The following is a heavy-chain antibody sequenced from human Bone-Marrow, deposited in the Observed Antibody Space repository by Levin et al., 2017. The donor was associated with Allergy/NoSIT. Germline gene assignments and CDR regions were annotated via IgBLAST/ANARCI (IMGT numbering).Heavy chain of an antibody. CDR1: GFTFGSYG. V-gene: IGHV3-33*01. CDR3: AREYADYYFDY. Sequence: GGSLRLSCTASGFTFGSYGIHWVRQAPGKGLEWVAGLWFDGSHEHYADSVRGRFLVSRDNSKSTLYLQLNNLRVEDTAVYYCAREYADYYFDYWGQGTLVTVSS. CDR2: LWFDGSHE. J-gene: IGHJ4*02. D-gene: IGHD4-17*01.